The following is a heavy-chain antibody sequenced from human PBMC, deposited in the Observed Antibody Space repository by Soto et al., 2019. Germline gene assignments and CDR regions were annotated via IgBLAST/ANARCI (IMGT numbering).Heavy chain of an antibody. J-gene: IGHJ3*02. V-gene: IGHV3-48*01. D-gene: IGHD6-19*01. CDR3: ARDYGLSSGWLQGSDAFDI. CDR1: GFTFSSYS. Sequence: GGSLRLSCAASGFTFSSYSMNWVRQAPGKGLEWVSYISSSSSTIYYADSVKGRFTISRDNAKNSLYLQMNSLRAEDTAVYYCARDYGLSSGWLQGSDAFDIWGQGTMVTVSS. CDR2: ISSSSSTI.